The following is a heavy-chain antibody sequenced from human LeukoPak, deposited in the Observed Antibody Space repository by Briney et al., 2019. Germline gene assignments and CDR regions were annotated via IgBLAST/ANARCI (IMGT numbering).Heavy chain of an antibody. CDR1: GYTFTTFG. CDR2: ISAYNGNT. CDR3: ARDLIAVRPGWFDP. Sequence: GASVKVSCKASGYTFTTFGISWVRQAPGQGLEWMGWISAYNGNTNYAQRFQARVTMTTDTSTSTAYMELRSLRSDDTAMYYCARDLIAVRPGWFDPWGQGTLVTVSS. V-gene: IGHV1-18*01. D-gene: IGHD6-6*01. J-gene: IGHJ5*02.